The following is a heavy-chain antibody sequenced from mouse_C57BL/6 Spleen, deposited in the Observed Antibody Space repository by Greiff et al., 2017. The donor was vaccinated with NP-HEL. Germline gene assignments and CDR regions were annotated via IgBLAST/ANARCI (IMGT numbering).Heavy chain of an antibody. V-gene: IGHV1-15*01. CDR3: TRRGVTNYFDY. CDR2: IDPETGGT. Sequence: VKLVESGAELVRPGASVTLSCKASGYTFTDYEMHWVKQTPVHGLEWIGAIDPETGGTAYNQKFKGKAILTADKSSSTAYMELRSLTSEDSAVYYCTRRGVTNYFDYWGQGTTLTVSS. J-gene: IGHJ2*01. D-gene: IGHD2-2*01. CDR1: GYTFTDYE.